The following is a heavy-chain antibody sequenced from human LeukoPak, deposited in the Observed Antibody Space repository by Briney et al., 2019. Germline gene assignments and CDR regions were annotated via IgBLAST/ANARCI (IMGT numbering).Heavy chain of an antibody. Sequence: GGSLRLSCAASGFTFSSYEMNWVRQAPGKGLEWVSSISSSSSYIYYGDSVKGRFTISRDNAKNSLYLQMNSLRAEDTAVYYCAKGAKRVVGATTHWIDPWGQGTLVTVSS. CDR3: AKGAKRVVGATTHWIDP. CDR2: ISSSSSYI. CDR1: GFTFSSYE. D-gene: IGHD1-26*01. J-gene: IGHJ5*02. V-gene: IGHV3-21*01.